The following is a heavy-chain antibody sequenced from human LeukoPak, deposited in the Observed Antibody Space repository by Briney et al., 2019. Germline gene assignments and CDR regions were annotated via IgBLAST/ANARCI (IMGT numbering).Heavy chain of an antibody. V-gene: IGHV1-2*02. CDR2: INPNSGGT. CDR3: ARDSGSCSSTSCYNDYYYMDV. J-gene: IGHJ6*03. Sequence: ASVKVSCKASGYTFTGYYMHWVRQAPGQGLEWMGWINPNSGGTNYAQKFQGRVTMTRDTSISTAYMELSRLRSDDTAVYYCARDSGSCSSTSCYNDYYYMDVWGKGTTVTVSS. D-gene: IGHD2-2*02. CDR1: GYTFTGYY.